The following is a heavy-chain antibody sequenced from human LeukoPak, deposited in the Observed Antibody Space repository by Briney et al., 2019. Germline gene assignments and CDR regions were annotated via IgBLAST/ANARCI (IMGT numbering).Heavy chain of an antibody. CDR3: ARWNSSSWWYFDY. CDR1: GGSFSGYY. V-gene: IGHV4-34*01. Sequence: SETLSLTCAVYGGSFSGYYWSWIRQPPGKGLEWIGEINHSGSTNYNPSLKSRVTISVDTSKNQFSLKLSSVTAADTAVYYCARWNSSSWWYFDYWGQGTLVTVSS. CDR2: INHSGST. J-gene: IGHJ4*02. D-gene: IGHD6-13*01.